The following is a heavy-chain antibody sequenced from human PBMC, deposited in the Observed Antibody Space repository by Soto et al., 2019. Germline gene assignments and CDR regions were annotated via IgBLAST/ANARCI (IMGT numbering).Heavy chain of an antibody. CDR2: IYYSGST. D-gene: IGHD5-18*01. CDR1: GGSISSGGYY. J-gene: IGHJ3*01. V-gene: IGHV4-31*01. Sequence: QVQLQESGAGLVKPSQTLSLTCTVSGGSISSGGYYWSWIRQHPGKGLEWIGYIYYSGSTYYNPSLKGQVTMPVVTSKNHFSGKLGSVTAADTGVYYSAGDAKSEAMVTGAFDLWGQGTTVTVSS. CDR3: AGDAKSEAMVTGAFDL.